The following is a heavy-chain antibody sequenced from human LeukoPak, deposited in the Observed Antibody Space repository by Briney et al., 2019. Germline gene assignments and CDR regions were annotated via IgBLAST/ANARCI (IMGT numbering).Heavy chain of an antibody. D-gene: IGHD3-9*01. CDR2: IVVGSGNT. Sequence: SVKVSCKASGFTFTSSAMQWVRQARGQRLEWIGWIVVGSGNTNYAQKFQERVTITRDMSTSTAYMELSSLRSEDTAVYYCAAGPLRYFDWLPRDAFDIWGQGTMVTVSS. CDR3: AAGPLRYFDWLPRDAFDI. CDR1: GFTFTSSA. J-gene: IGHJ3*02. V-gene: IGHV1-58*02.